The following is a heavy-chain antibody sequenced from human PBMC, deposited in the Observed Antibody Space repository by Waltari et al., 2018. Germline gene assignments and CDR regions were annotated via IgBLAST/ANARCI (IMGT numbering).Heavy chain of an antibody. CDR1: GFTFSSYG. CDR2: IRYDGSNK. V-gene: IGHV3-30*02. Sequence: QVQLVESGGGVVQPGGSLRLSCAASGFTFSSYGMHWVRQAPGKGLEWVAFIRYDGSNKYYADSVKGRFTISRDNSKNTLYLQMNSLRAEDTAVYYCARLTTVTTYWNYWGQGTLVTVSS. CDR3: ARLTTVTTYWNY. J-gene: IGHJ4*02. D-gene: IGHD4-17*01.